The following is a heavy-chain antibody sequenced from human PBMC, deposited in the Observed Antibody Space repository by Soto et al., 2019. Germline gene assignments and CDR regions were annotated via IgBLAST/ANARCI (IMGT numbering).Heavy chain of an antibody. D-gene: IGHD2-8*01. CDR2: ITSSSSRI. CDR1: GFTFSGYS. Sequence: EVQLVESGGGLVRPGGSLRLSCAASGFTFSGYSMNWVRQAPGRGLEWVSYITSSSSRIYYAVSVKGRFTISRDNARYSLYLQMDSLRVEDTAVYYCTRDPHALDFWGQGTVVTVSS. CDR3: TRDPHALDF. J-gene: IGHJ4*02. V-gene: IGHV3-48*01.